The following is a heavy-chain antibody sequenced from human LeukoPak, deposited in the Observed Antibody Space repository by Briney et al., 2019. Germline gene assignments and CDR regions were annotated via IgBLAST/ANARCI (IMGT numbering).Heavy chain of an antibody. CDR2: ISAYNGNT. Sequence: ASVKVSCKASGYAFPNYGISWVRQAPGQGLEWVGWISAYNGNTNSAQKLQGRVTMTTDTSTSTAYMELRSLRSDDTALYYCARDGAAAGRTFDYWGQGTLVTVSS. D-gene: IGHD6-13*01. CDR1: GYAFPNYG. J-gene: IGHJ4*02. CDR3: ARDGAAAGRTFDY. V-gene: IGHV1-18*01.